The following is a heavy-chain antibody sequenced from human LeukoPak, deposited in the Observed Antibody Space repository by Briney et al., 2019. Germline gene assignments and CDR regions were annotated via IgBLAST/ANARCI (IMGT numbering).Heavy chain of an antibody. D-gene: IGHD1-26*01. J-gene: IGHJ4*02. Sequence: SETLSLTCTVSGGSISSSSYSWGWIRQPPGKGLEWIGSIYYSGSAYYNPSLKSRFTISVDTSKNQFSLKLSSVTAADTAVYYCARELVGATLVDYWGQGTLVTVSS. CDR3: ARELVGATLVDY. CDR1: GGSISSSSYS. V-gene: IGHV4-39*07. CDR2: IYYSGSA.